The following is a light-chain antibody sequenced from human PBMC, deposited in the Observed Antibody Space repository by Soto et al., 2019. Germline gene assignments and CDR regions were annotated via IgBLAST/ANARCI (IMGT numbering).Light chain of an antibody. Sequence: DIQMTQSPSILSASVGDRVTITFRASQSIDTWLAWHQQKPGKAPKLLISEASNLENGVPSRFSGSGSGTEFTLTISSLQPDDFATYYCQQYNSYRAFGQGTKVHIK. CDR3: QQYNSYRA. J-gene: IGKJ1*01. V-gene: IGKV1-5*03. CDR2: EAS. CDR1: QSIDTW.